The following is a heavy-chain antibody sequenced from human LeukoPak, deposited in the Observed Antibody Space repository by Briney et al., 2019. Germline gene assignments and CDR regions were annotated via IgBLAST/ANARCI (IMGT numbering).Heavy chain of an antibody. CDR2: IYYSGST. Sequence: SETLSLTCTVSGGSISSGGYYWSWIRQHPGKGLEWIGYIYYSGSTYYNPSLKSRVTISVDTSKNQFSLKLSSVTAADTAVYYCARDSYDSSGYYFDYWGQGTLVTVSS. V-gene: IGHV4-31*03. CDR3: ARDSYDSSGYYFDY. J-gene: IGHJ4*02. CDR1: GGSISSGGYY. D-gene: IGHD3-22*01.